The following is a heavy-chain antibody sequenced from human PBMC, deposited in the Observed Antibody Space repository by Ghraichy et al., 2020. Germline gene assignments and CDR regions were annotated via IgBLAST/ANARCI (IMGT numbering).Heavy chain of an antibody. Sequence: GGSLRLSCAASGFTFSSYGMHWVRQAPGKGLEWVAVIWYDGSNKYYADSVKGRFTISRDNSKNTLYLQMNSLRAEDTAVYYCARDVGDYSNPSFARYGMDVWGQGTTVTVSS. J-gene: IGHJ6*02. CDR2: IWYDGSNK. D-gene: IGHD4-11*01. CDR1: GFTFSSYG. CDR3: ARDVGDYSNPSFARYGMDV. V-gene: IGHV3-33*01.